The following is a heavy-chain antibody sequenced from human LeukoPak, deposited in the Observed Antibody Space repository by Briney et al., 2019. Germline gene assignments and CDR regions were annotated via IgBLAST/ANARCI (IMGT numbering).Heavy chain of an antibody. D-gene: IGHD5-18*01. CDR2: ISGSGGST. J-gene: IGHJ3*02. CDR1: GFTFSSYA. Sequence: GGSLRLSCAASGFTFSSYAMSWVRQAPGKGLEWVSAISGSGGSTYYADSVKGRFTISRDNSKNTLYLQMNSLRAEDTAVYYCAILQLWPNDAFDIWGQGTMVTVSS. CDR3: AILQLWPNDAFDI. V-gene: IGHV3-23*01.